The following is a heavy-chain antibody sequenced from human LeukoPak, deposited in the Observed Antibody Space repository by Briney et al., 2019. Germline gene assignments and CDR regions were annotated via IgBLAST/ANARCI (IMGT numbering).Heavy chain of an antibody. V-gene: IGHV1-2*02. J-gene: IGHJ5*02. CDR3: ATTGVDGWFDP. Sequence: ASVKVSCKASGYTFTGYYMHWVRQAPGQGLEWMGWINPNSGGTNYAQRFQGRVTMTRDTSTNIAYMVLNRLRSDDTAVYYCATTGVDGWFDPWGQGTLVTVSS. CDR1: GYTFTGYY. D-gene: IGHD3-3*01. CDR2: INPNSGGT.